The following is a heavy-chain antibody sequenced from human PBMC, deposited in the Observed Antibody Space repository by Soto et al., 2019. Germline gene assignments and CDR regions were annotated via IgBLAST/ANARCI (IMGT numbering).Heavy chain of an antibody. CDR3: ARERAYDFWGVVNVYYYYGMDV. J-gene: IGHJ6*02. CDR2: ISAYNGNT. CDR1: GYTFTSYG. V-gene: IGHV1-18*04. D-gene: IGHD3-3*01. Sequence: ASVKVSCKASGYTFTSYGIIWVRQAPGQGLEWIGWISAYNGNTNYAQKLQGRVTMTTDTSTSTAYRELRSLRSDDTAVYYCARERAYDFWGVVNVYYYYGMDVWGQGTTVTVSS.